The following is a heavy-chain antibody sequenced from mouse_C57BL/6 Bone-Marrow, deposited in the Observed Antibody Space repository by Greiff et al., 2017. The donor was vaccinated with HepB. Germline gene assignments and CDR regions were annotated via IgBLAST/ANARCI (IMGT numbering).Heavy chain of an antibody. Sequence: VQLQQPGAELVKPGASVKLSCKASGYTFTSYWMQWVKQRPGQGLEWIGEIGPSDSYSNYNQKFKGQATLTGDTSSSTAYMQLSILTSEDSAVYYCARERFYYGSRGYFDYWGQGTTLTVSS. CDR3: ARERFYYGSRGYFDY. CDR2: IGPSDSYS. D-gene: IGHD1-1*01. CDR1: GYTFTSYW. J-gene: IGHJ2*01. V-gene: IGHV1-50*01.